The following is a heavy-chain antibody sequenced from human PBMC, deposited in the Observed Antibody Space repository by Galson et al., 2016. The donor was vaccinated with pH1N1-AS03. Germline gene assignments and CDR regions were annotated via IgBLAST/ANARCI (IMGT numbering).Heavy chain of an antibody. D-gene: IGHD6-6*01. Sequence: VKVSCKVSGYTFTDYNMHWVQQAPGKGLEWVGLVDPDTSKTKYAEKFQGRVTITADTSRDTAYMDLSGLRSADTAIYYCATDGPRGSLSSWGQGTLVTVSS. CDR2: VDPDTSKT. CDR3: ATDGPRGSLSS. J-gene: IGHJ4*02. V-gene: IGHV1-69-2*01. CDR1: GYTFTDYN.